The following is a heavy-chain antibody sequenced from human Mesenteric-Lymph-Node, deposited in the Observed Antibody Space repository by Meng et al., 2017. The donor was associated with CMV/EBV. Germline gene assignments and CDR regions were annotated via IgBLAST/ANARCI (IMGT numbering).Heavy chain of an antibody. CDR3: ARVSLAAAGTFWFDP. J-gene: IGHJ5*02. CDR1: GFTFSSYS. Sequence: EVQLVESGGGLVKPGGSRRLSCAASGFTFSSYSMNWVRQAPGKGLEWVSSISSSSSYIYYADSVKGRFTISRDNAKNSLYLQMNSLRAEDTAVYYCARVSLAAAGTFWFDPWGQGTLVTVSS. D-gene: IGHD6-13*01. V-gene: IGHV3-21*01. CDR2: ISSSSSYI.